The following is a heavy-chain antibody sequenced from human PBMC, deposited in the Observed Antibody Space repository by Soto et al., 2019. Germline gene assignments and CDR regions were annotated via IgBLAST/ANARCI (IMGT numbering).Heavy chain of an antibody. V-gene: IGHV3-53*01. J-gene: IGHJ4*02. Sequence: EVQLVESGGGLIQPGGSLRLSCAVSGFTVSNNYMSWVRQAPGKGLEGVSVIYSGGYTAYGDSVKGRFTISRDNSKNTSYLKMKSRGPAARAGFYCWTRPGGGGYWGQGTLVTVSS. CDR1: GFTVSNNY. D-gene: IGHD1-1*01. CDR2: IYSGGYT. CDR3: WTRPGGGGY.